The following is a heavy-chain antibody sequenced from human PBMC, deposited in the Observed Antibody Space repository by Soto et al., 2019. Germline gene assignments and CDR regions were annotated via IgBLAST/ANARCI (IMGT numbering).Heavy chain of an antibody. CDR1: GFTFSSYG. Sequence: GGSLRLSCAAAGFTFSSYGMSWVRQAPGKGLEWVSAVSGSGGSVYYADSVRGRFTISRDNSKNTLYLQVNSLRAEDTAIYYCAKGSVVGADYSYGMDVWGQGTTVTVSS. CDR3: AKGSVVGADYSYGMDV. V-gene: IGHV3-23*01. J-gene: IGHJ6*02. CDR2: VSGSGGSV. D-gene: IGHD2-2*01.